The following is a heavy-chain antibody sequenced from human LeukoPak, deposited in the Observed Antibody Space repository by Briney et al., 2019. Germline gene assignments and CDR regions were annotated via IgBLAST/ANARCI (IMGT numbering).Heavy chain of an antibody. J-gene: IGHJ6*02. Sequence: QTGGSLRLSCVASGFTFSRYWMSWVRQAPGKGPEWVASINKDGSQKNYVDSVKGRFTISRDSAKNTLYLQMNSLRAEDTAVYYCAKDYRDYYYYYGMDVWGQGTTVTVSS. D-gene: IGHD4-4*01. CDR1: GFTFSRYW. CDR3: AKDYRDYYYYYGMDV. V-gene: IGHV3-7*01. CDR2: INKDGSQK.